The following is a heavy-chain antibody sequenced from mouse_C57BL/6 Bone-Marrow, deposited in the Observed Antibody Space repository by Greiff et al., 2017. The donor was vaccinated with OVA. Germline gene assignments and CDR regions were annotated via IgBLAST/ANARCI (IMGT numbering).Heavy chain of an antibody. V-gene: IGHV1-82*01. CDR3: GLILYDGYYDYAMDY. Sequence: QVPIKQSGPALVKPGASVKISCKASGYAFSSSWMNWEKQRPGKGLEWIGRIYPGDGDTNYNGKFKGKATLTADKSSSTAYMQLSSLTSEDSAVYFCGLILYDGYYDYAMDYWGQGTSVTVSS. J-gene: IGHJ4*01. CDR2: IYPGDGDT. D-gene: IGHD2-3*01. CDR1: GYAFSSSW.